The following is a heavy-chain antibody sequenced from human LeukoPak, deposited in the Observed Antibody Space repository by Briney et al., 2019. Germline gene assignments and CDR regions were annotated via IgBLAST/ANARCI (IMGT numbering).Heavy chain of an antibody. V-gene: IGHV1-69*06. CDR1: GGTFSSYG. J-gene: IGHJ4*02. CDR2: IIPIFGTA. D-gene: IGHD4-17*01. CDR3: ASSAGSCNPYDYGDYFCQSPFDY. Sequence: ASVKVSCKASGGTFSSYGISWVRQAPGQGLQWMGGIIPIFGTAKYAQKFQGRVTITADKSTSTAYMELSSRRSEDTAVYYCASSAGSCNPYDYGDYFCQSPFDYWGQGTLVTVSS.